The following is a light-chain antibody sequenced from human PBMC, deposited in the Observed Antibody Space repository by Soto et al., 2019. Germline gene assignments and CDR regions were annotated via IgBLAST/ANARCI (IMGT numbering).Light chain of an antibody. Sequence: AIQMTQSPSSLSASVGDRVTITCRASHGIRNDLGWYQQKPGKAPKLLIYAASNLHSGVPSRFSASGSGTDFTITISSLQPEDFATYYCLQDHDSPQTFGQGTKVEIK. CDR3: LQDHDSPQT. J-gene: IGKJ1*01. CDR1: HGIRND. CDR2: AAS. V-gene: IGKV1-6*01.